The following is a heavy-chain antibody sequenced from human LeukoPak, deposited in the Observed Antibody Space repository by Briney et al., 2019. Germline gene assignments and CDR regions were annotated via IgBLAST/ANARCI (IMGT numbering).Heavy chain of an antibody. CDR1: GFIFGRDS. D-gene: IGHD1-20*01. V-gene: IGHV3-11*01. Sequence: TGGSLRLSCAASGFIFGRDSMNWVRQAPGRGLEWISYTSSSGSTIYYADSVKGRFTISRDNAKNSLYLQMNSLRAEDTAVYYCAMSRYNWNLGPPQIWGQGTMVTVSS. CDR3: AMSRYNWNLGPPQI. J-gene: IGHJ3*02. CDR2: TSSSGSTI.